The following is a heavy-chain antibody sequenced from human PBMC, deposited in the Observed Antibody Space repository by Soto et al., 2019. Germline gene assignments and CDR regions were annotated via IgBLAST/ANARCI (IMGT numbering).Heavy chain of an antibody. J-gene: IGHJ5*02. Sequence: QVQLVQSGAEVKKPGASVKVSCKVSGYTFTSYDFNWVRQATGQGLEWMGWMNPNNGNTGFAQKFQGRITMTRNTSISTAYIELSSLRSEDTAVYYCATSGSGWYLSWGQGTLVTVSS. CDR2: MNPNNGNT. CDR1: GYTFTSYD. V-gene: IGHV1-8*01. D-gene: IGHD6-19*01. CDR3: ATSGSGWYLS.